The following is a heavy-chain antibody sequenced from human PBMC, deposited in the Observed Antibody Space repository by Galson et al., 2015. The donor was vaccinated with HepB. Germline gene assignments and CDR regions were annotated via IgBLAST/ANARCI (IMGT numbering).Heavy chain of an antibody. CDR1: GFTFSSYA. CDR3: ARMAGNTIFGVGGRGNWFDP. Sequence: CAASGFTFSSYAMHWVRQAPGKGLEWVAIISYDGSNKYYADSVKGRFTISRDNSKKTLSLEMNSLRAEDTAVYYCARMAGNTIFGVGGRGNWFDPWGQGTLVTVSS. J-gene: IGHJ5*02. D-gene: IGHD3-3*01. V-gene: IGHV3-30-3*01. CDR2: ISYDGSNK.